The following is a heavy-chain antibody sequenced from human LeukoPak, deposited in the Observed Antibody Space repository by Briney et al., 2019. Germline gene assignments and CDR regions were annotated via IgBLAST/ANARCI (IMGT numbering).Heavy chain of an antibody. V-gene: IGHV4-59*08. CDR3: AGAVAGTIPHYYYGMDV. Sequence: SETLSLTCTVSGGSISSYYWSWIRQPPGKGLEWIGYIYYSGSTNYNPSLKSRVTISVDTSKNQFSLKLSSVTAADTAVYYCAGAVAGTIPHYYYGMDVWGQGTTVTVSS. J-gene: IGHJ6*02. CDR1: GGSISSYY. D-gene: IGHD6-19*01. CDR2: IYYSGST.